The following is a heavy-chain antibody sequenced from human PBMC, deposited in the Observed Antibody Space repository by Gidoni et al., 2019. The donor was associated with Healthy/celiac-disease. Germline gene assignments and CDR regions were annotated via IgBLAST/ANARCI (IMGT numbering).Heavy chain of an antibody. D-gene: IGHD5-12*01. CDR2: ISWNSGSI. CDR3: AKDIVATMGRYGMDV. CDR1: GFPFDYYA. J-gene: IGHJ6*02. Sequence: EVQLVESGGGLVQPGSSLRLPCAPPGFPFDYYAMPWVRHDPGKGLEWVSGISWNSGSIGYADSVKGRFTISRDNAKNSLYLQMNSLRAEDTALYYCAKDIVATMGRYGMDVWGQGTTVTVSS. V-gene: IGHV3-9*01.